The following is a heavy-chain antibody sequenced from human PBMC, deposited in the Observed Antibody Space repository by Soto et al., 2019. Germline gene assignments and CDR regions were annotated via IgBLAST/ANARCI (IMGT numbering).Heavy chain of an antibody. V-gene: IGHV3-30*18. D-gene: IGHD3-9*01. CDR2: ISYDGSNK. J-gene: IGHJ6*02. CDR3: AKGILAGYDILTGYSRPLWYYGMDV. CDR1: GFTFSSYG. Sequence: PGGSLRLSCAASGFTFSSYGMHWVRQAPGKGLEWVAVISYDGSNKYYADSVKGRFTISRDNSKNTLYLQMNSLRAEDTAVYYCAKGILAGYDILTGYSRPLWYYGMDVWGQGTTVTVSS.